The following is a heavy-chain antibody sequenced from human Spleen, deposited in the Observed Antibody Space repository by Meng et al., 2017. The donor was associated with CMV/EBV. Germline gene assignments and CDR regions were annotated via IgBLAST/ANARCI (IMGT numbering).Heavy chain of an antibody. Sequence: SFTASGFPFSNSWMHWGRQAPGKGLVWVSRISKDGNTTYADSVKGRFTISRDNAKNTLYLQMNDLRAEDTAIYYCAREGYTGRFFDYWGQGTLVTVSS. D-gene: IGHD1-26*01. CDR2: ISKDGNT. V-gene: IGHV3-74*03. CDR3: AREGYTGRFFDY. J-gene: IGHJ4*02. CDR1: GFPFSNSW.